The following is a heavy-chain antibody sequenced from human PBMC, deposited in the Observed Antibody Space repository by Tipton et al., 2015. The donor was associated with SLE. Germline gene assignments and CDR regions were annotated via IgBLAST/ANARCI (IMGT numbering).Heavy chain of an antibody. CDR1: GGSFSTYY. Sequence: LRLSCAVYGGSFSTYYWSWIRQPPGKGLEWIGEINHSGSTNYSPSLKSRVTISVDTSKNQFSLKLSSVTAADTAVYYCARESEGFDSWGQGTLVTVSS. J-gene: IGHJ4*02. CDR3: ARESEGFDS. CDR2: INHSGST. V-gene: IGHV4-34*01.